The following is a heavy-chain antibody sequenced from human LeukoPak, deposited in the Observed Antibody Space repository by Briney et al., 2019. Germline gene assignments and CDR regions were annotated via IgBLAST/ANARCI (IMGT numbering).Heavy chain of an antibody. D-gene: IGHD3-22*01. CDR3: ARDSTPYDSSGYCFDY. V-gene: IGHV3-21*01. CDR2: ISSAGSYI. Sequence: PGGSLRLSCVASGFTFSGRNMNWVRQAPGKGLEWVSSISSAGSYIYYADSVKGRFTISRDNAKNSLYLQMKSLRAEDTAVYFCARDSTPYDSSGYCFDYWGQGALVTVSS. CDR1: GFTFSGRN. J-gene: IGHJ4*02.